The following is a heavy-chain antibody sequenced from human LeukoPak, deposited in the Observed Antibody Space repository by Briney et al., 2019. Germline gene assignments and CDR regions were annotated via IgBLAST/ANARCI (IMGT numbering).Heavy chain of an antibody. D-gene: IGHD2-8*02. CDR2: IYYSGST. J-gene: IGHJ3*02. CDR1: GGSLSSYY. V-gene: IGHV4-59*01. Sequence: PSETLSLTCTVSGGSLSSYYWSWIRQPPGKGLEWIGYIYYSGSTNYNPSLKSRVTISVDTSKNQFSLKLSSVTAADTAVYYCARDLLGTSAFDIWGQGTMVTVSS. CDR3: ARDLLGTSAFDI.